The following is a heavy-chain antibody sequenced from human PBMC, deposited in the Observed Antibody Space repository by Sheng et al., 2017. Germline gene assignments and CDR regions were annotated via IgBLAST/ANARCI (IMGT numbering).Heavy chain of an antibody. CDR1: GGTFSGYR. CDR3: ARDDGIHGLDI. CDR2: IIPKFATP. V-gene: IGHV1-69*01. J-gene: IGHJ6*02. Sequence: QVQLVQSGAEVKKPGSSVRVSCKVSGGTFSGYRISWVRKAPGQGLEWMGGIIPKFATPNYGQRFQDRVTVSADELTSTVFMDIISLKYEDTAVYYCARDDGIHGLDIWGPGTTVTVSS.